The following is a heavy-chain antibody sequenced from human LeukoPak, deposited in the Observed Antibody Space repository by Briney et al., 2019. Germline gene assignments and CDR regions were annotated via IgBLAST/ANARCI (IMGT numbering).Heavy chain of an antibody. Sequence: SGTLSLTCTVSGGSISSSSYYWGWIRQPPGKGLEWIGSIYYSGSTYYNPSLKSRVTISVDTSKNQFSLKLSSVTAADTAVYYCARLIVATINFDYWGQGTLVTVSS. CDR3: ARLIVATINFDY. CDR1: GGSISSSSYY. D-gene: IGHD5-12*01. J-gene: IGHJ4*02. V-gene: IGHV4-39*01. CDR2: IYYSGST.